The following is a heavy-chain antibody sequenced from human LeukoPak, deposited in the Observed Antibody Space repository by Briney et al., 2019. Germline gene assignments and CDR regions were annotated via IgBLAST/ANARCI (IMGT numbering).Heavy chain of an antibody. Sequence: PGGSLRLSCAASGFTFSGYWMHWVRQAPGKGLVWVSRINSDGRGTRYADSVKGRFSISRDNAKNTLYLEINSLRAEDTALYYCARDGYGDYPIDYWGQGTLVTVSS. J-gene: IGHJ4*02. V-gene: IGHV3-74*01. CDR1: GFTFSGYW. CDR3: ARDGYGDYPIDY. CDR2: INSDGRGT. D-gene: IGHD4-17*01.